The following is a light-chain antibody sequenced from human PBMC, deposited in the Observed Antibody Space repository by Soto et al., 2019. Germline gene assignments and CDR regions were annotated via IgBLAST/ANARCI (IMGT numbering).Light chain of an antibody. J-gene: IGLJ1*01. CDR2: TNT. Sequence: QSVLTQPPSVSGAPGQTVTISCTGSSSNIGAGYAVHWYQQLPGTAPKLLIYTNTYRSSGVPDRFSGSKSGTSASLAITGLQAEDDADYYCQSYDSSLSGFYVFGTGTKVTVL. CDR1: SSNIGAGYA. V-gene: IGLV1-40*01. CDR3: QSYDSSLSGFYV.